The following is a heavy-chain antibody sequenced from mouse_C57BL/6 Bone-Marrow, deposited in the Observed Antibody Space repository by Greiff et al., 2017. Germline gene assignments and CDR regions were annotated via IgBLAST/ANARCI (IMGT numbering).Heavy chain of an antibody. D-gene: IGHD1-1*01. CDR3: ARLGYYGSSPHWYFDV. V-gene: IGHV5-17*01. CDR1: GFTFSDYG. Sequence: DVKLVESGGGLVKPGGSLKLSCAASGFTFSDYGMHWVRQAPEKGLEWVAYISSGSSTIYYADTVKGRFTISRDNAKNTLFLQMTSLRSEDTAMYYCARLGYYGSSPHWYFDVWGTGTTVTVSS. J-gene: IGHJ1*03. CDR2: ISSGSSTI.